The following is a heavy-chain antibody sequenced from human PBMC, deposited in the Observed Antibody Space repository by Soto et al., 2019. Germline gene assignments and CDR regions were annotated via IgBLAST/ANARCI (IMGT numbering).Heavy chain of an antibody. CDR3: LMVDNYVTPTTQGF. CDR1: GYIFVNYG. D-gene: IGHD3-16*01. J-gene: IGHJ6*02. V-gene: IGHV1-18*01. CDR2: ISPYTGNT. Sequence: QVQLVQSGDEVKKPGASVKVSCKASGYIFVNYGIAWVRQAPGQGLEWMGWISPYTGNTHSATKVQGRLTMTTDTATSTAYMELGSLTSDDTAVHYFLMVDNYVTPTTQGFLGQGTPVTVSS.